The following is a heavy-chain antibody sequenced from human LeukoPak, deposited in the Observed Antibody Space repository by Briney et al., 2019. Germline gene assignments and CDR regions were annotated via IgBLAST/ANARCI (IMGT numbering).Heavy chain of an antibody. J-gene: IGHJ4*02. Sequence: SETLSLTCAVYGGSFSGYYWSWIRQPPGKGLEWIGEINHTGSTNYNPSLKSRGTISVDTSNNRFSMKLTSVTAADTAVYFCARHRGGYAYGYVAGYFDHWGQGTLVTVSS. CDR1: GGSFSGYY. CDR2: INHTGST. V-gene: IGHV4-34*01. CDR3: ARHRGGYAYGYVAGYFDH. D-gene: IGHD5-18*01.